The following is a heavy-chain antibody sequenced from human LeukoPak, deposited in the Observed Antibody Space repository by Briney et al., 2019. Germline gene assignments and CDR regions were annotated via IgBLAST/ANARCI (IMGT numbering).Heavy chain of an antibody. V-gene: IGHV1-2*02. J-gene: IGHJ4*02. D-gene: IGHD6-19*01. CDR1: GYTFTGYC. Sequence: ASVKVSCTASGYTFTGYCMHWVRQAPGQGLEWMGWINPKSAGTNYAQKFQGRVTMTRDTSISTTYMELSRLRSDDTAVYYCARDLGISGWYAPPLGYFDYWGQGTLVTVSS. CDR2: INPKSAGT. CDR3: ARDLGISGWYAPPLGYFDY.